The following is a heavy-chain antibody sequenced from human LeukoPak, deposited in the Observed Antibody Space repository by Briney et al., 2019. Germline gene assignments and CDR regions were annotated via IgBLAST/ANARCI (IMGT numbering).Heavy chain of an antibody. Sequence: SGPTLVKPTQTLTLTCTFSVFSLSTSGAGVGWIPQPPGKALECLALIYWDDDKRYSPSLKSRLTITKDTTKNQVVLTMTNMDPVDTATYYCAHGYGSGRWFDPWGQGTLVTVSS. V-gene: IGHV2-5*02. CDR2: IYWDDDK. J-gene: IGHJ5*02. D-gene: IGHD3-10*01. CDR3: AHGYGSGRWFDP. CDR1: VFSLSTSGAG.